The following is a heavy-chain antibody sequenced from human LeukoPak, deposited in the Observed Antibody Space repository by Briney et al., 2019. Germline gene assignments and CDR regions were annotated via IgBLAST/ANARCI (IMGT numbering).Heavy chain of an antibody. J-gene: IGHJ5*02. D-gene: IGHD3-3*01. CDR3: ARELGDFWSGCRSANNWFDP. CDR2: IIPIFGTA. CDR1: GGTFSSYA. Sequence: GASVKVSCKASGGTFSSYAISWVRQAPGQGLEWMGGIIPIFGTANYAQKFQGRVTITADESTSTAYMELSSLRSEDTAVYYCARELGDFWSGCRSANNWFDPWGQGTLVTVSS. V-gene: IGHV1-69*13.